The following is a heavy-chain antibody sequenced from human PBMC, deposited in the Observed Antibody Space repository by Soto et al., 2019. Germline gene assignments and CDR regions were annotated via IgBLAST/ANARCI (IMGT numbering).Heavy chain of an antibody. V-gene: IGHV3-48*02. CDR1: GFTFSSYS. D-gene: IGHD4-4*01. J-gene: IGHJ4*02. Sequence: PGGSLRLCCAAPGFTFSSYSMNWVRQAPGKGLEWVSYISSSSSTIYYADSVKGRFTISRDNAKNSLYLQMNSLRDEDTAVYYCASTEGLTVTTYGLFDYWGQGTLVTVSS. CDR3: ASTEGLTVTTYGLFDY. CDR2: ISSSSSTI.